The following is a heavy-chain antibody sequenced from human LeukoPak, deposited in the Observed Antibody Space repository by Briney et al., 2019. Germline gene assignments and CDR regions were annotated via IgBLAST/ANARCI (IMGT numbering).Heavy chain of an antibody. D-gene: IGHD6-19*01. Sequence: GASVKVSCKASGYTFTSYAMNWVRQAPGQGLEWMGWINTNTGNPTYAQGFTGRFVFSLDTSVSTAYLQISSLKAEDTAVYYCARDALTVAGTNRMRVPGYWGREPWSPSPQ. V-gene: IGHV7-4-1*02. J-gene: IGHJ4*02. CDR1: GYTFTSYA. CDR3: ARDALTVAGTNRMRVPGY. CDR2: INTNTGNP.